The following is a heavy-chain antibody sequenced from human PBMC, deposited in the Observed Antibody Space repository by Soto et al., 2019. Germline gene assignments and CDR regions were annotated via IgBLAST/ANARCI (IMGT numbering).Heavy chain of an antibody. Sequence: GESLEISCSASAYTYSNFWTGWVRLSAGKRMERMAIVYPATPEPICSSSFQGQVTISADESLDNAYLQWRSLKPSDTAIYYCARPYYYAPSGSHPNAPHFFDQCGPGTVVTVSS. CDR2: VYPATPEP. CDR1: AYTYSNFW. J-gene: IGHJ4*02. D-gene: IGHD3-22*01. V-gene: IGHV5-51*02. CDR3: ARPYYYAPSGSHPNAPHFFDQ.